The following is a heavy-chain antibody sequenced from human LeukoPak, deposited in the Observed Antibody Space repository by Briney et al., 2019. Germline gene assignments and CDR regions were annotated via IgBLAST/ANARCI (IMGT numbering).Heavy chain of an antibody. D-gene: IGHD3-16*01. V-gene: IGHV4-31*03. Sequence: SQTLSLTCTVSGGSISSGGYYWSWIRQHPGKGLEWIGYIYYSGGTYYNPSLKSRVTISVDTSKNQFSLKLSSVTAADTAVYYCARDGLNGYGMDVWGQGTTVTVSS. CDR2: IYYSGGT. J-gene: IGHJ6*02. CDR1: GGSISSGGYY. CDR3: ARDGLNGYGMDV.